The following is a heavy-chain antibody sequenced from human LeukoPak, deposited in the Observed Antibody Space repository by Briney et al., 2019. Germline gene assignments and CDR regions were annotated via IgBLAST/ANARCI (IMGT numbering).Heavy chain of an antibody. J-gene: IGHJ6*03. Sequence: SETLSLTCAVSGYSISSGYYWGWIRQPPGKGLERIGSIYHSGSTYYNPSLKSRVTISVDTSKNQFSLKLSSVTAADTAVYYCASLKAFSHCSSTSCYATDYYYYMDVWGKGTPVTVSS. V-gene: IGHV4-38-2*01. CDR3: ASLKAFSHCSSTSCYATDYYYYMDV. D-gene: IGHD2-2*01. CDR1: GYSISSGYY. CDR2: IYHSGST.